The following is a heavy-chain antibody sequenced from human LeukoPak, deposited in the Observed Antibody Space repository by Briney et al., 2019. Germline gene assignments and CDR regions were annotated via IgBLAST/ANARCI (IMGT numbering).Heavy chain of an antibody. CDR2: IKRNAEAT. V-gene: IGHV3-23*01. J-gene: IGHJ4*02. CDR3: AKDVGRPTYYYDSSGYYHDY. D-gene: IGHD3-22*01. CDR1: GFTFSSYI. Sequence: GGSLRLSCEASGFTFSSYIMTWVRQAPGKGLEWVSTIKRNAEATFYADSVTDRFTISRDDSKNTLYLQMNSLRAEDTAIYYCAKDVGRPTYYYDSSGYYHDYWGQGTLVTVSS.